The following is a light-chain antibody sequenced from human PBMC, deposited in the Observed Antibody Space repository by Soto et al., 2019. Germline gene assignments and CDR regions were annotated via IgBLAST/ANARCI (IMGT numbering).Light chain of an antibody. Sequence: QSVLTQPASVSWSPGQSITISCTVTSSDVGSYNLVSWYQQHPGKAPKLMIYEGSKRPSGVSNRFSGSKSGNTASLTISGLQAEDEADYYCCSYAGSSTFVFGTGTKVTVL. CDR1: SSDVGSYNL. CDR3: CSYAGSSTFV. J-gene: IGLJ1*01. CDR2: EGS. V-gene: IGLV2-23*01.